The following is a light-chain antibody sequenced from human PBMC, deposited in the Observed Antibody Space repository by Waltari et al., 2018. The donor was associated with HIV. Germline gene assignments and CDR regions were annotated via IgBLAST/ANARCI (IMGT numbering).Light chain of an antibody. CDR2: GAS. CDR3: QQYNKWPRT. V-gene: IGKV3-15*01. J-gene: IGKJ1*01. CDR1: QNVITN. Sequence: EIVMTQSPATLSVSPGERVTLSCTASQNVITNLAWYQQKPGKAPRLLIYGASTRATGIPPRFSGGGSGTEFTLTIGSLQSEDFTFYYCQQYNKWPRTFGQGTKVEVK.